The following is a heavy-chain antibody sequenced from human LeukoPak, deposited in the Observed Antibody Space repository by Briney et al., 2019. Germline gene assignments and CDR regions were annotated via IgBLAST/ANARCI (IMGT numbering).Heavy chain of an antibody. CDR2: ISGHGDVT. CDR3: AKGGHQSHYDY. CDR1: GFTFSSYA. Sequence: GGSLRLSCAASGFTFSSYAMSWVRQAPGKGLEWVSTISGHGDVTFYADSVKGRFTISRDNSMNTAFLRMNSLRVEDTAVFYCAKGGHQSHYDYWGQGTLVTVSS. D-gene: IGHD2-2*01. V-gene: IGHV3-23*01. J-gene: IGHJ4*02.